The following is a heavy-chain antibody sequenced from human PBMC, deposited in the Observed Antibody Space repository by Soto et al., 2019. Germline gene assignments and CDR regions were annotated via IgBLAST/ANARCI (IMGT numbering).Heavy chain of an antibody. CDR2: INHSGST. J-gene: IGHJ4*02. CDR1: GGSFSGYH. CDR3: ARGTGYYDSSGYLRRGSRKYYFDY. D-gene: IGHD3-22*01. V-gene: IGHV4-34*01. Sequence: PSETLSLTCAVYGGSFSGYHWDWIRQPPGKGLDLIGAINHSGSTNYNPSLKSRVTISVDTSKNQFSLKLSSVTAADTAVYYCARGTGYYDSSGYLRRGSRKYYFDYWGQGTMVTVSS.